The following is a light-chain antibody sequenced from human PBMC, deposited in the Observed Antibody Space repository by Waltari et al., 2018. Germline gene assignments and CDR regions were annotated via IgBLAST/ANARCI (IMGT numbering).Light chain of an antibody. J-gene: IGKJ2*01. V-gene: IGKV3-15*01. CDR1: QRVSSD. Sequence: EIVMTQSPATLSVSPGERDTLSCRASQRVSSDFAWYQQKPGQAPRLLIFGASTRATGIPARFSGSGSGTEFTLTISSLQSEDFALYYCQQYNNWPPFTFGQGTKLEI. CDR3: QQYNNWPPFT. CDR2: GAS.